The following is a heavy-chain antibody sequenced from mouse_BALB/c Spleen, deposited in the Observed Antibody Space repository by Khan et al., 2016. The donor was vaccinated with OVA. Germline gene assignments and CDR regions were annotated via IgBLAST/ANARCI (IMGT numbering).Heavy chain of an antibody. CDR2: IRNKANGYTT. CDR1: GFTFTDYY. CDR3: ARDRGKDYEYAAY. V-gene: IGHV7-3*02. Sequence: EVELVESGGGLVQPGGSLRLSCATSGFTFTDYYMSWVRQPPGKALEWLGFIRNKANGYTTEYSASVKGRFTISRDNSQSILYLQMNTLRAEDSATYYCARDRGKDYEYAAYWGQGTLVTVSA. J-gene: IGHJ3*01. D-gene: IGHD2-4*01.